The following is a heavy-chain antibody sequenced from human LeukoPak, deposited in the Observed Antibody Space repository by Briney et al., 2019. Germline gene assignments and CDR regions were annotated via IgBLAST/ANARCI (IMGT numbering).Heavy chain of an antibody. Sequence: PGGSLRLSCAASGFTFSSYGMHWVRQAPGKVLEWVTFIRYDGSNKYYADSVKGRFTISRDNSQNTLYLQMNSLRAEDTAVYYCVKGGRYFDWLDFDYWGQGTLVTVSS. D-gene: IGHD3-9*01. CDR3: VKGGRYFDWLDFDY. J-gene: IGHJ4*02. CDR2: IRYDGSNK. CDR1: GFTFSSYG. V-gene: IGHV3-30*02.